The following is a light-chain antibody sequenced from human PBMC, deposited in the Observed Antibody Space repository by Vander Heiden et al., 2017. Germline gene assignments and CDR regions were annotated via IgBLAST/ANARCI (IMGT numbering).Light chain of an antibody. Sequence: QSALTQPASVSGSPGQSITISLTAPSSDVGCYNYVSWYQQHPGKAPQLIIFEVSNRPPGVSNRFSASKSGNTASLTISGLQTEDEAHYYCSSYSNKNSAVFGGGTKVTVL. CDR1: SSDVGCYNY. CDR3: SSYSNKNSAV. V-gene: IGLV2-14*01. J-gene: IGLJ2*01. CDR2: EVS.